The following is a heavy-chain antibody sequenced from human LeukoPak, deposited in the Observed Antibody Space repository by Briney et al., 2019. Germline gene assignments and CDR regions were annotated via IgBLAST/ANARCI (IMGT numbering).Heavy chain of an antibody. D-gene: IGHD3-22*01. CDR2: IYSGGST. CDR3: ARDLAGLSSGYYPGRYYYYGMDV. CDR1: GFTFSSYA. Sequence: GGSLRLSCAASGFTFSSYAMHWVRQAPGQGLEWMAVIYSGGSTYYSDYVTGRITITSANSKTTRYLQMKSLRTEDTAVHSCARDLAGLSSGYYPGRYYYYGMDVWGQGTTVTVSS. V-gene: IGHV3-53*01. J-gene: IGHJ6*02.